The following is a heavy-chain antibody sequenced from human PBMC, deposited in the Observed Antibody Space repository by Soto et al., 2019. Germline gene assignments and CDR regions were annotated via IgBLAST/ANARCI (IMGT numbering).Heavy chain of an antibody. CDR3: AKDGLGFGELPYSDD. CDR2: ISGSGGST. J-gene: IGHJ4*02. CDR1: GFTFSSYA. V-gene: IGHV3-23*01. Sequence: EVQLLESGGGLVQPGGSLRLSCAASGFTFSSYAMSWVRQAQGKGLEWVSAISGSGGSTYYADSVKGRFTISRDNYKNTLYLQMNSLRAEDTAVYYCAKDGLGFGELPYSDDWGQGTLVTVSS. D-gene: IGHD3-10*01.